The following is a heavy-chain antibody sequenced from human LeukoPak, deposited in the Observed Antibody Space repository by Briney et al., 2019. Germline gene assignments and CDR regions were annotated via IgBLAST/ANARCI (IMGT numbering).Heavy chain of an antibody. CDR3: ARDFLQQLGGDY. Sequence: PGGSLRLSCAASGFTFSSYEMNWVRQAPGKGLEWFSYISSSGSTIYYADSVKGRFTISRDNAKNSLYLQMNSLRAEDTAVYYCARDFLQQLGGDYWGQGTLVTVSS. V-gene: IGHV3-48*03. J-gene: IGHJ4*02. CDR2: ISSSGSTI. D-gene: IGHD6-13*01. CDR1: GFTFSSYE.